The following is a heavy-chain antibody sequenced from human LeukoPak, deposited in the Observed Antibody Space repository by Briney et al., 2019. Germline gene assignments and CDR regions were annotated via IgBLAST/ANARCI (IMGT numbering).Heavy chain of an antibody. Sequence: ASVKVSCKASGYNFNDFGVTWVRQARGKGLEWMGWIGALTGDTNYAQKFQGRLTMTTDTSTDTAYMEMRSLRSDDTAVYYCAREATGRAFDPWGQGTLVVVSS. CDR1: GYNFNDFG. CDR2: IGALTGDT. V-gene: IGHV1-18*01. J-gene: IGHJ5*02. D-gene: IGHD1-14*01. CDR3: AREATGRAFDP.